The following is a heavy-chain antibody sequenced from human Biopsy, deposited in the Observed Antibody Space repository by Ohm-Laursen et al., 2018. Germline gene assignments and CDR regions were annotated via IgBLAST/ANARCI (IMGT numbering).Heavy chain of an antibody. D-gene: IGHD4-17*01. Sequence: SETLSLTCPVSGGSISSSNYYWGWIRQPPGKGLQWIGSIYYSGSTYYNPSLKSRVTISVDTSKNQFSLKLSSVAAPDTAVYYCARHSSMTTVIFVNWGQGTLVTVSS. V-gene: IGHV4-39*01. CDR2: IYYSGST. CDR3: ARHSSMTTVIFVN. CDR1: GGSISSSNYY. J-gene: IGHJ4*02.